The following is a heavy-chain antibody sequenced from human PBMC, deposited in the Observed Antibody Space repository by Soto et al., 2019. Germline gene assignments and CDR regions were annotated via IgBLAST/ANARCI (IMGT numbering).Heavy chain of an antibody. CDR2: ISYDGSNK. J-gene: IGHJ4*02. V-gene: IGHV3-30-3*01. CDR3: AREHVGYTAMDL. D-gene: IGHD5-18*01. CDR1: GLTFSSYP. Sequence: QVQLVDSGGGMVQPGRSLRLSCAASGLTFSSYPMHWVRQAPGKGLEWVAVISYDGSNKYYADSVKGRFTISRDNSKNTLYLQMNSLRAEDTATYYCAREHVGYTAMDLWGQGTLVTVSS.